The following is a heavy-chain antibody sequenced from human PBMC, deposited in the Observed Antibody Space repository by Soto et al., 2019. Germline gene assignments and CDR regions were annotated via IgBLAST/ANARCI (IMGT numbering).Heavy chain of an antibody. D-gene: IGHD5-12*01. CDR2: IYYSGST. CDR3: ARYPLGGFDAFDV. V-gene: IGHV4-31*03. J-gene: IGHJ3*01. CDR1: GGSISSGGHY. Sequence: SETLSLTCSVSGGSISSGGHYWGWIRQHPVKGLEWIGYIYYSGSTYYNPSLKSRVSISIHSSEKQFSLKLNSVTAADTAMYYCARYPLGGFDAFDVWGQGTMVTVSS.